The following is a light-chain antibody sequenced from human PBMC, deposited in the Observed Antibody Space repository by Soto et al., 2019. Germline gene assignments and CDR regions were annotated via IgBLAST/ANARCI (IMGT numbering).Light chain of an antibody. CDR1: QSVSSN. V-gene: IGKV3-15*01. CDR3: QQSNNLPPGT. Sequence: EIVMTQSPATLSVSPGERATLSCRASQSVSSNLAWYQQKPGQAPRLLIYGASTRATGIPARFSGSGSGTEFTLTISSLRSQVFAAYSCQQSNNLPPGTFGQGTKLEIK. J-gene: IGKJ2*01. CDR2: GAS.